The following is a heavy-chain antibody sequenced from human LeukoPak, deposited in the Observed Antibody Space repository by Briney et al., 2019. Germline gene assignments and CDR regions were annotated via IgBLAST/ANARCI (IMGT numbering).Heavy chain of an antibody. D-gene: IGHD6-6*01. J-gene: IGHJ4*02. CDR3: ARTGQLGPYFDY. CDR2: ISSSSSYI. V-gene: IGHV3-21*01. CDR1: GFTFSSDS. Sequence: GGSLRLSCAASGFTFSSDSMNWVRQAPGKGLEWVSSISSSSSYIYYADSVKGRFTISRDNAKNSLYLQMNSLRAEDTAVYYCARTGQLGPYFDYWGQGTLVTVSS.